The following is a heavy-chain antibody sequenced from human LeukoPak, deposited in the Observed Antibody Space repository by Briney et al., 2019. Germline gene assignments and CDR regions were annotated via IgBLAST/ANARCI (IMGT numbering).Heavy chain of an antibody. D-gene: IGHD3-10*01. CDR3: ARGRNYGSGSYSYYFDY. Sequence: HSGGSLRLSCAASGFTFSTYWMSWVRQAPGKGREWVASIKHDGSDKYYVDSLKGRFTISRDNADNSLYLQMNSLRADDTAVYYCARGRNYGSGSYSYYFDYWGQGTLVTVSS. CDR2: IKHDGSDK. J-gene: IGHJ4*02. V-gene: IGHV3-7*01. CDR1: GFTFSTYW.